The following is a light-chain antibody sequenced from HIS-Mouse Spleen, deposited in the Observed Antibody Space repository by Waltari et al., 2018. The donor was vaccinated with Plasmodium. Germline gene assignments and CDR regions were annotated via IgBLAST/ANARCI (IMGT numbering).Light chain of an antibody. V-gene: IGKV1-33*01. J-gene: IGKJ2*01. Sequence: DIQMTQSPSSLSASVGDRVTITCQASQDISNYLNWYQQKTGKDPKLLIYDASNLETGVPSMFSGSGSGTDCTFTISSVQPEDIATYYCQQYDNLPYTFGHGTKVEIK. CDR3: QQYDNLPYT. CDR2: DAS. CDR1: QDISNY.